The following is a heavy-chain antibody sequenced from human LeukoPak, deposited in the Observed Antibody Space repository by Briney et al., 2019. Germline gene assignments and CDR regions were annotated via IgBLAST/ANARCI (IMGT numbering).Heavy chain of an antibody. CDR2: IYYSGST. D-gene: IGHD3-9*01. V-gene: IGHV4-59*01. Sequence: SETLSLTCTVSGGSISSYYWIWIRQPPGKGLEWIGYIYYSGSTNYNPSLKSRVTISVDMSKNQFSLKLSSVTAADTAVYYCARAVRYFDRWGQGTLVTVSS. CDR1: GGSISSYY. CDR3: ARAVRYFDR. J-gene: IGHJ4*02.